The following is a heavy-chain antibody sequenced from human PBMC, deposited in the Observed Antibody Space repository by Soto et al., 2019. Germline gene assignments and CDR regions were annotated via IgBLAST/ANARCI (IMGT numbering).Heavy chain of an antibody. CDR2: INHSGAT. V-gene: IGHV4-34*01. Sequence: SETLSLTCAVYGGSFSGYYWIWIRQPPGKGLEWIGEINHSGATNYNPCLKSGVTISVDTSKIQFALKLSSVTAADTAVYYCAGGGYSQMVRYWGQGTLVTVSS. D-gene: IGHD5-18*01. CDR1: GGSFSGYY. J-gene: IGHJ4*02. CDR3: AGGGYSQMVRY.